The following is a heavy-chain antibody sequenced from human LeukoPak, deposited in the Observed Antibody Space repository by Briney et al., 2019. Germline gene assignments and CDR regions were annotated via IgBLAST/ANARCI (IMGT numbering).Heavy chain of an antibody. J-gene: IGHJ6*03. CDR2: IFYNGNT. Sequence: SETLSLTCTVSDGSMSPYYWSWIQQSPGKGLEWIAYIFYNGNTEYNPSLWSRVTISIDTSRNQVFLNLNSVTAADTAVYYCARGGYYYLDVWGKGTTVTVSS. CDR3: ARGGYYYLDV. V-gene: IGHV4-59*01. CDR1: DGSMSPYY.